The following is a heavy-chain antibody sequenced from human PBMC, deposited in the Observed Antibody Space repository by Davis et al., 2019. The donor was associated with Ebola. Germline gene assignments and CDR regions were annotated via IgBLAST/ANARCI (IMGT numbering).Heavy chain of an antibody. CDR1: GYTFTGYY. CDR2: INPNSGGT. CDR3: ARSPPRTMTIYYYGMDV. J-gene: IGHJ6*02. Sequence: ASVKVSCKASGYTFTGYYMHWVRQAPGQGLEWMGWINPNSGGTNYAQKFQGWVTMTRDTSISTAYMELSRLRSDDTAVYYCARSPPRTMTIYYYGMDVWGQGTTVTVSS. V-gene: IGHV1-2*04. D-gene: IGHD3-22*01.